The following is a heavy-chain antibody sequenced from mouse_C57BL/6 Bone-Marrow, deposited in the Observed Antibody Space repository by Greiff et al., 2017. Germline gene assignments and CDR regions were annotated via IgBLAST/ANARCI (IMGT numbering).Heavy chain of an antibody. D-gene: IGHD2-3*01. Sequence: VQRVESGAELVRPGASVTLSCKASGYTFTDYEMHWVKQTPVHGLEWIGAIDPETGGTAYNQKFKGKAILTADKSSSTAYLELRSLTSEDSAVYSCTRDGYYFAYWGQGTLVTVSA. V-gene: IGHV1-15*01. CDR3: TRDGYYFAY. CDR2: IDPETGGT. J-gene: IGHJ3*01. CDR1: GYTFTDYE.